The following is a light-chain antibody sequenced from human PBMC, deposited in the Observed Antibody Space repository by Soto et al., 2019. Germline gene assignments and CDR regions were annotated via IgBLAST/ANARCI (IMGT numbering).Light chain of an antibody. CDR3: QSYDSSLSGFYV. CDR2: GNS. V-gene: IGLV1-40*01. CDR1: SSNIGAGYD. J-gene: IGLJ1*01. Sequence: QSVLTQPPSVSGAPGQRVTISCTGSSSNIGAGYDVHWYQQLPGTAPKLLSYGNSNRPSGVTDRFSGSKSGTSASLAITGLQAEDEADYACQSYDSSLSGFYVFGTGTKVT.